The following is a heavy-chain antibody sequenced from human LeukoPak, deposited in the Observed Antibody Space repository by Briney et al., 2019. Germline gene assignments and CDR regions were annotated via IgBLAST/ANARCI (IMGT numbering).Heavy chain of an antibody. CDR1: EYTFNIYV. CDR2: MNPDSGNT. J-gene: IGHJ4*02. Sequence: GASVRVSCKASEYTFNIYVINWVRQATGQGLEWMGWMNPDSGNTGFAQKFQGRVTMTRNTSITTAYMELSSLRSEDTAVYYCAVHLPGDYLDRWGQGTLVTVSS. CDR3: AVHLPGDYLDR. V-gene: IGHV1-8*01.